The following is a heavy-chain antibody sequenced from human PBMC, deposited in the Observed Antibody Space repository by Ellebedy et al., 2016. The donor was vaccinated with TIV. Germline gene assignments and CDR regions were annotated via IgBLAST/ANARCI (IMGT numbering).Heavy chain of an antibody. D-gene: IGHD3-22*01. CDR1: GYTLTELS. Sequence: AASVKVSCKVSGYTLTELSMHWVRQAPGKGLEWMGGFDPEDGETIYAQKFQARVTMTEDTSTDTAYMELSSLRSEDTAVYYCATTYYYDTRGYYERDFDYWGQGTLVTVSS. V-gene: IGHV1-24*01. CDR3: ATTYYYDTRGYYERDFDY. CDR2: FDPEDGET. J-gene: IGHJ4*02.